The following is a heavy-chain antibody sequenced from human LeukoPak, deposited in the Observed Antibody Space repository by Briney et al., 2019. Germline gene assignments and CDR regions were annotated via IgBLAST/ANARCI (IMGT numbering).Heavy chain of an antibody. V-gene: IGHV4-34*01. D-gene: IGHD5-18*01. Sequence: SETLSLTCAVYGGSFSGHYWSWIRQPPGKGLEWIGEINHSGSTNYNPSLKSRVTISVDTSKNQFSLKLSSVTAADTAVYYCARDRGYSYGSVRDAFDIWGQGTMVTVSS. CDR2: INHSGST. J-gene: IGHJ3*02. CDR3: ARDRGYSYGSVRDAFDI. CDR1: GGSFSGHY.